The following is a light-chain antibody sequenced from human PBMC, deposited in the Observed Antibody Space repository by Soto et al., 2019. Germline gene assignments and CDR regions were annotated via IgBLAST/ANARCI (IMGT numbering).Light chain of an antibody. CDR1: SSNIGAGYD. CDR3: SSYTITNILSYV. Sequence: QSVLTQPPSVSGAPGQRVTISCTGSSSNIGAGYDVHWYQQHPGKAPKLLIYEVSNRPSGVSHRFSGSKSGNTASLTISGLQAEDEADYYCSSYTITNILSYVFGTGTKVTGL. J-gene: IGLJ1*01. V-gene: IGLV1-40*01. CDR2: EVS.